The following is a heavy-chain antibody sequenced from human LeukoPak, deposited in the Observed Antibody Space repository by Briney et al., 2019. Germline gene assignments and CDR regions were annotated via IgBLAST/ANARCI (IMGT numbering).Heavy chain of an antibody. Sequence: GGSLRLSCAASGFTFSRYVMIWVRQAPGKGLQWVSTLSYDGDNKYYVDSVKGRFTISRDNSKNTLYLQMNSLRAEDTAVYYCARVLAMVRGVIDYWGQGTLVTVSS. CDR2: LSYDGDNK. CDR1: GFTFSRYV. V-gene: IGHV3-30*14. CDR3: ARVLAMVRGVIDY. J-gene: IGHJ4*02. D-gene: IGHD3-10*01.